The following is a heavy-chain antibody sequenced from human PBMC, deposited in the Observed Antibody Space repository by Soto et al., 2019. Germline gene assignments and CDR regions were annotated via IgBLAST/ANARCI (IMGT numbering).Heavy chain of an antibody. D-gene: IGHD3-22*01. Sequence: RSLTCTVSGGSISGYFWSWIRQPPGKGLEWIGYIYYSGTTNYNPSLKSRVTISLDTSKNQFSLKLSSVSAADTAVYFCARALNLYYYDTSGVYFDSWGQGTLVTVSS. CDR3: ARALNLYYYDTSGVYFDS. J-gene: IGHJ4*02. V-gene: IGHV4-59*01. CDR2: IYYSGTT. CDR1: GGSISGYF.